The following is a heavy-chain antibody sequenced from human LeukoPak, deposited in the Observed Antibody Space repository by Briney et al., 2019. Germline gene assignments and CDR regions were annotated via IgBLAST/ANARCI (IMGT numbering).Heavy chain of an antibody. CDR1: GGSISSSTYY. Sequence: SETLSLTCTVSGGSISSSTYYWGWIRRPPGKGLEWIGSIYYSGSTNYNPSLKSRVTMSVDTSKNQFSLKLSSVTAADTAVYYCAREYGGNLDYWGQGTLVTVSS. CDR2: IYYSGST. J-gene: IGHJ4*02. CDR3: AREYGGNLDY. V-gene: IGHV4-39*07. D-gene: IGHD4-23*01.